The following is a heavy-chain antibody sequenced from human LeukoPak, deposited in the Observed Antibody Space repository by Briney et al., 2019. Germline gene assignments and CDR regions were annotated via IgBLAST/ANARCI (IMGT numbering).Heavy chain of an antibody. Sequence: PGGSLRLSCAASGFTFSSYAMTWVRQAQGKGLQWVSAVSGSGGSTYYADSVKGRFTISRDNSKNTLYLQMNSLRAEDTAVYYCAKAIAAAGSAHDYWGQGTLVTVSS. J-gene: IGHJ4*02. CDR2: VSGSGGST. CDR3: AKAIAAAGSAHDY. V-gene: IGHV3-23*01. CDR1: GFTFSSYA. D-gene: IGHD6-13*01.